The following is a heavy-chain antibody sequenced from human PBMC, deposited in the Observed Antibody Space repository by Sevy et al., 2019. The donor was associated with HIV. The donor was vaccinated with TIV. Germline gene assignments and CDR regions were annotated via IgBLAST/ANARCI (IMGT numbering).Heavy chain of an antibody. CDR2: IYYSGST. D-gene: IGHD5-18*01. J-gene: IGHJ5*02. CDR3: ARYRTGGRNGYSYGWGWFDP. CDR1: GGSISSCSYY. V-gene: IGHV4-39*01. Sequence: SETLSLTCTVSGGSISSCSYYWGWIRQPPGKGLDWIGSIYYSGSTYYNPSLKSRVTISVDTSKNQFSLKLSSVTAADTAVYYCARYRTGGRNGYSYGWGWFDPWGQGTLVTVSS.